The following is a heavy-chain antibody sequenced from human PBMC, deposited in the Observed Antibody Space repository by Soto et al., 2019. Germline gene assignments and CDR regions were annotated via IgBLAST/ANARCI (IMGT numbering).Heavy chain of an antibody. CDR2: IYYSGST. CDR1: GGSISSSSYY. V-gene: IGHV4-39*01. J-gene: IGHJ5*02. Sequence: QLQLQESGPGLVKPSETLSLTCTVSGGSISSSSYYWGWIRQPPGKGLEWIGSIYYSGSTCYNPSIKSRVTISVDTSKNQFSLKLSSVTAADTAVYYCACSERYCSGGSCYSGEVWFDPWGQGTLVTVSS. D-gene: IGHD2-15*01. CDR3: ACSERYCSGGSCYSGEVWFDP.